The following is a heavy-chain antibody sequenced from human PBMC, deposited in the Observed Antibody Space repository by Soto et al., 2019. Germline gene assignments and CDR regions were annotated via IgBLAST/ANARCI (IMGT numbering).Heavy chain of an antibody. CDR1: GFTFNNYA. CDR2: ISGGGDTT. D-gene: IGHD3-16*01. Sequence: EVQLLESGGGLVQPGGSLRLSCAASGFTFNNYAMTWVRQAPGKGLECVSAISGGGDTTSYADSVKGRFTVSRDGSKNTLYRQMSSLRAEDTSLYYCAKGAGVSGRLTSRVDFWGQGTLVTVSS. J-gene: IGHJ4*02. CDR3: AKGAGVSGRLTSRVDF. V-gene: IGHV3-23*01.